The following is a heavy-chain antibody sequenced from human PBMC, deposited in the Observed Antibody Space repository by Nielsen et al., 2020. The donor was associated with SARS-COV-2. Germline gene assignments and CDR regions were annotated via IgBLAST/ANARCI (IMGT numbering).Heavy chain of an antibody. CDR3: ARDTSSGYYYDAAPIFDY. CDR2: ISYDGSNK. J-gene: IGHJ4*02. V-gene: IGHV3-30-3*01. Sequence: GGSLRLSCAASGFTFSSYAMHWVRQAPGKGLEWVAVISYDGSNKYYADSVKGRFTISRDNAKNSLYLQMNSLRAEDTAVYYCARDTSSGYYYDAAPIFDYWGQGTLVTVSS. D-gene: IGHD3-22*01. CDR1: GFTFSSYA.